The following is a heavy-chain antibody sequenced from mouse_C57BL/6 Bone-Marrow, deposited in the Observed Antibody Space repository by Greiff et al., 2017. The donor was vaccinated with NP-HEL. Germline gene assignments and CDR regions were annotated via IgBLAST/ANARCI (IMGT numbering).Heavy chain of an antibody. CDR2: IDPSDSYT. Sequence: QVQLQQPGAELVRPGTSVKLSCKASGYTFTSYWMHWVKQRPGQGLEWIGVIDPSDSYTNYNHKFKGKATLTVDTSSSTAYMQLSSLTSEDSAVYYCARFYYGYDGGWFAYWGQGTLVTVSA. D-gene: IGHD2-2*01. V-gene: IGHV1-59*01. J-gene: IGHJ3*01. CDR1: GYTFTSYW. CDR3: ARFYYGYDGGWFAY.